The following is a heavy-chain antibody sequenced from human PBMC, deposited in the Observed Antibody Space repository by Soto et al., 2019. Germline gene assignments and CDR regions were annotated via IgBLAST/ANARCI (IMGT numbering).Heavy chain of an antibody. J-gene: IGHJ4*02. D-gene: IGHD1-20*01. Sequence: SEKVACKAYGGRFSSYAISCVRQAPGQGLEWMGGIIPIFGTANYAQKFQGRVTITADKSMSTAYMELSSLRSEDTAVYYCAKRITGSLYFDYWGQGTLVTVYS. CDR1: GGRFSSYA. CDR2: IIPIFGTA. V-gene: IGHV1-69*06. CDR3: AKRITGSLYFDY.